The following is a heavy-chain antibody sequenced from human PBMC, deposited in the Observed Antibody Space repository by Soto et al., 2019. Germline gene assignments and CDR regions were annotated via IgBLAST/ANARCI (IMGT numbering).Heavy chain of an antibody. V-gene: IGHV1-8*01. CDR3: AISRGGSGGYMDV. J-gene: IGHJ6*03. CDR1: GSTLTSYD. D-gene: IGHD3-10*01. Sequence: QVQLVQSGTEVKKPGASVRVSCKASGSTLTSYDINWVRQATGQGLEWMGWMDPDSGKTVSAQKFQGRITVNRNTSISTAYTELSRLRSDDTAMYYCAISRGGSGGYMDVCGKGTTVTVSS. CDR2: MDPDSGKT.